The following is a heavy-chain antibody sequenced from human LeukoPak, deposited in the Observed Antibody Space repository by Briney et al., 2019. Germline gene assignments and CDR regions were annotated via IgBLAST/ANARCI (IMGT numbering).Heavy chain of an antibody. Sequence: GGSLRLSCAASGFTFSSYSMTWVRQAPGKGLEWVSYISSSSSTIYYADSAKGRFTISRDSAKNSLYLQMNSLRAEDTAVYYCAREDGDPVYYYYMDVWGKGTTVTVSS. CDR3: AREDGDPVYYYYMDV. J-gene: IGHJ6*03. CDR1: GFTFSSYS. V-gene: IGHV3-48*04. D-gene: IGHD3-10*01. CDR2: ISSSSSTI.